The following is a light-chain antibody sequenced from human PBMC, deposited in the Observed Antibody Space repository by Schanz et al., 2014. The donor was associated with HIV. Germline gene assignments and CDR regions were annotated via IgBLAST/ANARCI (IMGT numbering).Light chain of an antibody. CDR3: HHYGDSRGT. V-gene: IGKV3-20*01. J-gene: IGKJ4*02. CDR2: ANS. Sequence: EIVLTQSPGTLSLSPGERATLSCRASQSVSGDYFAWYQQKPGQAPRLLVYANSFRATGVPDRFSGTGSGTDFTLTISRLEPDDFAVYYCHHYGDSRGTFGGGTEVDI. CDR1: QSVSGDY.